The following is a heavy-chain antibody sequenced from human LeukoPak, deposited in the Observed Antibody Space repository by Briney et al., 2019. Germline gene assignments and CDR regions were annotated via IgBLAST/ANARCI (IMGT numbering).Heavy chain of an antibody. Sequence: SLRLSCAASGFTFSSYSMHWVRQAPGKGLEWVSYISSSSSTIYYADSVKGRFTISRDNAKNSLYLQMNSLRAEDTAVYYCASWGPSGSYYIDWFDPWGQGTLVTVSS. D-gene: IGHD1-26*01. CDR2: ISSSSSTI. CDR1: GFTFSSYS. V-gene: IGHV3-48*01. J-gene: IGHJ5*02. CDR3: ASWGPSGSYYIDWFDP.